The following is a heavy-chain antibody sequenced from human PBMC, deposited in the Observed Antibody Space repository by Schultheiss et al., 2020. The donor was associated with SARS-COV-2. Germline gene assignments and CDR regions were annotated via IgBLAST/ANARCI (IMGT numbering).Heavy chain of an antibody. CDR3: AGGSSNYDYVWGSYRYSPFDY. V-gene: IGHV4-61*02. J-gene: IGHJ4*02. Sequence: SQTLSLTCTVSGGSISSSSYYWSWIRQPPGKGLEWIGRIYTSGSTNYNPSLKSRVTMSVDTSKNQFSLKLSSVTAADTAVYYCAGGSSNYDYVWGSYRYSPFDYWGQGTLVTVSS. D-gene: IGHD3-16*02. CDR2: IYTSGST. CDR1: GGSISSSSYY.